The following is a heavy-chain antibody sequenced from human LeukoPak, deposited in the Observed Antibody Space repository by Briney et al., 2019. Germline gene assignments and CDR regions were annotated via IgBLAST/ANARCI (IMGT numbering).Heavy chain of an antibody. CDR1: GFTFSSYA. V-gene: IGHV3-23*01. CDR2: FSGSGGTT. CDR3: ANGNRCTSPNCLGYYYFYMDV. Sequence: GGSLRLSCTASGFTFSSYAMNWVRQAPGRGLEWVSGFSGSGGTTYYADSVKGRFTISRDNSKNTLYLQMNSLRAEDTAVYYCANGNRCTSPNCLGYYYFYMDVWGKGTTVTVSS. J-gene: IGHJ6*03. D-gene: IGHD2-8*01.